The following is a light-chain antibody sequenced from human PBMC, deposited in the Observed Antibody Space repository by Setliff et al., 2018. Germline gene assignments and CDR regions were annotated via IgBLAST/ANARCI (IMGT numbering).Light chain of an antibody. V-gene: IGLV2-14*03. J-gene: IGLJ2*01. Sequence: QSALAQPASVSGSPGQSITISCTGSTSDIGAYNYVAWYQQHPGKAPKLMIYDVSVRPSGVSSRFSGSKSGNTASLTISGFQAEDEADYYCVSYTNSATLVFGGGTKVTVL. CDR3: VSYTNSATLV. CDR1: TSDIGAYNY. CDR2: DVS.